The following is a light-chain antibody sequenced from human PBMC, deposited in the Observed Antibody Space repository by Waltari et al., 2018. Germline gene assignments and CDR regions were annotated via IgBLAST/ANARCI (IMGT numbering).Light chain of an antibody. J-gene: IGLJ2*01. CDR3: NSRDSSGNHVI. CDR2: AKN. V-gene: IGLV3-19*01. CDR1: SLRRYF. Sequence: SSEVTQDPTVSVALGQTVRITCQGDSLRRYFASWYQQKAGQAPVLVIYAKNNRASGIPDRFSGFSSGTTASLNITGAQAEDEADDFCNSRDSSGNHVIFGGGTKLTVV.